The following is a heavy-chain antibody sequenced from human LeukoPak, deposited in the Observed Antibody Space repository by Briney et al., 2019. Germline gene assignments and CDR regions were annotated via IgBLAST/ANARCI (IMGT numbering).Heavy chain of an antibody. D-gene: IGHD3-9*01. CDR2: ISGSGGST. Sequence: GGSLRLSCAASGFTFSSYAMSWVRQAPGKGLEWVSAISGSGGSTYYADSVKGRSTISRDNSKNTLYLQMNSLRAEDTAVYYCAKADDFDWLNYFDYWGQGTLVTVSS. J-gene: IGHJ4*02. V-gene: IGHV3-23*01. CDR1: GFTFSSYA. CDR3: AKADDFDWLNYFDY.